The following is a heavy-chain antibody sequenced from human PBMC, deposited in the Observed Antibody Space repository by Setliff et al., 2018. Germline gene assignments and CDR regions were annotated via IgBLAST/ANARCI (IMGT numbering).Heavy chain of an antibody. V-gene: IGHV4-39*07. CDR2: IYYSGST. CDR1: GGSISSSSYY. J-gene: IGHJ4*02. Sequence: PSETLSLTCTVSGGSISSSSYYWGWIRQPPGKGLEWIGSIYYSGSTYYNPSPKSRVTISVDTSKNQFSLKPSSVTAADTAVYYCARRETYYNFWSGYYAYWGQGTLVTVSS. CDR3: ARRETYYNFWSGYYAY. D-gene: IGHD3-3*01.